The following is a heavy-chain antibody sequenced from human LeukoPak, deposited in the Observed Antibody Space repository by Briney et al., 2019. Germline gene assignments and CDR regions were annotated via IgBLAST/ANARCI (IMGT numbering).Heavy chain of an antibody. CDR1: GFTFSSYA. D-gene: IGHD6-13*01. V-gene: IGHV3-30-3*01. CDR2: ISYDGSNK. J-gene: IGHJ4*02. CDR3: ARVAAAEDYFDY. Sequence: PGGSLRLSCAASGFTFSSYAMHWVRQAPGKGLEWVAVISYDGSNKYYADSVKGRFTISRDNSKNTLYLQMNSLRAEDTAVYYCARVAAAEDYFDYWGQGTLVTVSS.